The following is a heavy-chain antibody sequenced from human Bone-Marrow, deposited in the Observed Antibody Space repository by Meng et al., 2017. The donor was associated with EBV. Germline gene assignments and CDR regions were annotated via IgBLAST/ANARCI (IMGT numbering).Heavy chain of an antibody. J-gene: IGHJ4*02. CDR2: IYYSGST. D-gene: IGHD3-22*01. Sequence: VQWPGSCHRLAKPSEPLSLTCPVSGGSVSSGSYYWSWIRQPPGKGLQWIGYIYYSGSTNYNPSLKSRATISMDTSKNQFSLKLSSVTAADTAVYYCAREGSPFYYDSSGYDLWGQGTLVTVSS. CDR1: GGSVSSGSYY. CDR3: AREGSPFYYDSSGYDL. V-gene: IGHV4-61*01.